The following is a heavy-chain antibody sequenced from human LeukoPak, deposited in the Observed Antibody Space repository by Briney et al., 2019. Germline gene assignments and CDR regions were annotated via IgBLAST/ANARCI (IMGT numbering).Heavy chain of an antibody. Sequence: SETLSLTCTVSGGSISGGYWSWIRQPPGKGLEWIGYIYYSGSTNYNPSLKSRVTISVDTSKNQFSLKLNSVSAADTALYYCARRTSSGWLFDYWGQGALVTVSS. J-gene: IGHJ4*02. CDR3: ARRTSSGWLFDY. CDR2: IYYSGST. V-gene: IGHV4-59*08. CDR1: GGSISGGY. D-gene: IGHD6-19*01.